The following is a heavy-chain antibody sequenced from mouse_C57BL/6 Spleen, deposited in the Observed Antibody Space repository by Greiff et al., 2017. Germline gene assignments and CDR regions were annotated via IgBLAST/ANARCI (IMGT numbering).Heavy chain of an antibody. D-gene: IGHD2-2*01. Sequence: EVQVVESGGGLVKPGGSLKLSCAASGFTFSSYAMSWVRQTPEKRLEWVATISDGGSYTYYPDNVKGRFTISRDNAKNNLYLQMSHLKSEDTAMYYCARGGYDDPYYFDYWGQGTTLTVSS. CDR2: ISDGGSYT. J-gene: IGHJ2*01. CDR1: GFTFSSYA. CDR3: ARGGYDDPYYFDY. V-gene: IGHV5-4*01.